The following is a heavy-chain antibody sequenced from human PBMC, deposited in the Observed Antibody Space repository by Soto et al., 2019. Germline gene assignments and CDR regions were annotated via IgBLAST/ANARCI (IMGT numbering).Heavy chain of an antibody. V-gene: IGHV6-1*01. CDR3: AGTTSHQWYYMDV. J-gene: IGHJ6*03. CDR1: GDSVSSNSAS. Sequence: SQTLSLTCVISGDSVSSNSASWNWIRLSPSRGLEWLARTYYRSRWYNDYAVSVRSRITVNPDTSKNQFSLQLTSVTPEDTAVYYCAGTTSHQWYYMDVWGKGTTVTVSS. D-gene: IGHD1-7*01. CDR2: TYYRSRWYN.